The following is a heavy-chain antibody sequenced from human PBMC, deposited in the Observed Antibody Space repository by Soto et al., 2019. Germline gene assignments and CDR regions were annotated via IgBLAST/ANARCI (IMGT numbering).Heavy chain of an antibody. Sequence: EVQLVESGGGLAQSGGSLRLSCAASGFMFNDYDMNWVRQAPGKGLEWVSYISEGGTTTHYTDSVKGRFTISRDKAKESLYLQRNGLSPWDRATYFCARDARGGGLWLWDCGGQG. CDR3: ARDARGGGLWLWDC. J-gene: IGHJ4*02. D-gene: IGHD3-16*01. CDR1: GFMFNDYD. V-gene: IGHV3-48*03. CDR2: ISEGGTTT.